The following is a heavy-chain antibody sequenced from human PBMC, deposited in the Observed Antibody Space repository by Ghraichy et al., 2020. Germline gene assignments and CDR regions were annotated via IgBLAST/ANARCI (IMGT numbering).Heavy chain of an antibody. CDR1: GFTFSNYA. V-gene: IGHV3-30-3*01. Sequence: GGSLRLSCAASGFTFSNYAMHWVRQAPGKGLEWVSLISYDGSNEYYADSVRGRFTISRESSKNTLYLYMNSLRGEDSAVYYCARELRGFFVGCWGQGTLVTVSS. D-gene: IGHD3-10*01. J-gene: IGHJ4*02. CDR3: ARELRGFFVGC. CDR2: ISYDGSNE.